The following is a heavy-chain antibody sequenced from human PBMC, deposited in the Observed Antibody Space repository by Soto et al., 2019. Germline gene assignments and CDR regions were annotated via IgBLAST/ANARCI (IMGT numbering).Heavy chain of an antibody. CDR2: INPATGDT. CDR1: GYAFTTSA. V-gene: IGHV1-3*01. Sequence: QVHLVQSGAEVQKPGASVRISCQASGYAFTTSAIHWVRQAPGHSLERMGWINPATGDTKYSQNVRGRVTFALDTSATTAYMDLRSLASHDTAVYYCARASGRSKLLPFYFDPWGQGTQVTVSS. J-gene: IGHJ5*02. CDR3: ARASGRSKLLPFYFDP. D-gene: IGHD1-26*01.